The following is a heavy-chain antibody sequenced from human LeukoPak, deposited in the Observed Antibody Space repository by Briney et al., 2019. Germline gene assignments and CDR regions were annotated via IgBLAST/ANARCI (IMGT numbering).Heavy chain of an antibody. CDR1: GFSFSSFS. CDR3: ARGLFTAAGASFFAY. D-gene: IGHD6-13*01. V-gene: IGHV3-21*01. Sequence: GVSRRLSGAASGFSFSSFSMNWGRQAPGKGLEWVSSISGSGSYIYYADSVKGRFTISRDNARNSLYMQMNSLRAEDTAVYYCARGLFTAAGASFFAYWGQGTLVHVSS. J-gene: IGHJ4*02. CDR2: ISGSGSYI.